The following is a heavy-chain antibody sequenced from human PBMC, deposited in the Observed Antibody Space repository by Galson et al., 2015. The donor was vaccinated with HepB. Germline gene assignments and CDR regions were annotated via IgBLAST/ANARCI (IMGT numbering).Heavy chain of an antibody. D-gene: IGHD2-15*01. Sequence: SVKVSCKASGYTFTGYYIHWVRLAPGQGLEWMGWINPTNGGANYAQMFQGRVTMSSDTSTSTAYMELSRLMSDDPAVYYCARVAEGDCSGGICFSTPDFFFDYWGQGTLVTVSS. CDR3: ARVAEGDCSGGICFSTPDFFFDY. J-gene: IGHJ4*02. CDR2: INPTNGGA. V-gene: IGHV1-2*02. CDR1: GYTFTGYY.